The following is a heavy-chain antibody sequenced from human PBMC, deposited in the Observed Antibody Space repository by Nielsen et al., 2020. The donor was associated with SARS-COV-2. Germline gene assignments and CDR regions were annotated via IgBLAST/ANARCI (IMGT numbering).Heavy chain of an antibody. Sequence: SETLSLTCTVSGGSISSSSYYWGWIRQPPGKGLEWIGSIYYSGSTYYNPSLKSRVTISVDTSKNQFSLKLSSVTAADTAVYYCASQPTRRTGTQYYYYYGMDVWGQGTTVTVSS. D-gene: IGHD1-1*01. CDR3: ASQPTRRTGTQYYYYYGMDV. J-gene: IGHJ6*02. CDR2: IYYSGST. V-gene: IGHV4-39*01. CDR1: GGSISSSSYY.